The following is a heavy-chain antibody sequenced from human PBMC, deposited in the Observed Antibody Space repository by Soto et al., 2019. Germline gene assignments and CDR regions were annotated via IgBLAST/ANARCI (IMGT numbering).Heavy chain of an antibody. CDR2: IIPIFGTA. CDR3: AIGLLRYNWNPGHFDY. D-gene: IGHD1-20*01. CDR1: GGTFSSYA. Sequence: QVQLVQSGAEVKKPGSSVKVSCKASGGTFSSYAISWVRQAPGQGLEWMGGIIPIFGTANYAQKFQGRVTITADESKSTAYMELSSLRSEDTAVYYCAIGLLRYNWNPGHFDYWGQGTLVTVSS. V-gene: IGHV1-69*01. J-gene: IGHJ4*02.